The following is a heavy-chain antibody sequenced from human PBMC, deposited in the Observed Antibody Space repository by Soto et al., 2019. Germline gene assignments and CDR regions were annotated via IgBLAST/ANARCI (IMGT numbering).Heavy chain of an antibody. Sequence: QLQLQESGPGLVKPSETLSLTCTVSGGSISSSSYYWGWIRQPPGKGLEWIGSIYYSGNTYYTPSPKSRVPISVHTSKNQFSVKMSSVTAADTAVYYCAREGGRYCTGGSCQVDCWGQGTLVTVSS. V-gene: IGHV4-39*02. CDR3: AREGGRYCTGGSCQVDC. CDR2: IYYSGNT. D-gene: IGHD2-15*01. J-gene: IGHJ4*02. CDR1: GGSISSSSYY.